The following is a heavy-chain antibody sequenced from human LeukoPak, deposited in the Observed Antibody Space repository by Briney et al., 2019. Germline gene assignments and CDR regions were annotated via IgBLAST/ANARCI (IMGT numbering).Heavy chain of an antibody. Sequence: KPGGSLRLSCAASGFTFSSYSMNWVRQAPGKGLEWVSSISSSSSYIYYADSVKGRFTISRDNAKNSLYLQMNNVRAEDTALYYCAREGGTTHRSFFDPWGQGTLVTVSS. D-gene: IGHD4-17*01. J-gene: IGHJ5*02. CDR2: ISSSSSYI. CDR1: GFTFSSYS. CDR3: AREGGTTHRSFFDP. V-gene: IGHV3-21*04.